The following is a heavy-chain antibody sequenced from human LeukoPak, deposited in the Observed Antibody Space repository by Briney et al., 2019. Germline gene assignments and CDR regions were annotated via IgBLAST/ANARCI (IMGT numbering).Heavy chain of an antibody. CDR3: AKDRKWLEYFDY. CDR2: ISGSGGST. CDR1: GFTFSSYA. D-gene: IGHD6-19*01. J-gene: IGHJ4*02. V-gene: IGHV3-23*01. Sequence: GGSLRLSCAASGFTFSSYAMSWVRQAPGKGLEWVSAISGSGGSTYYADSVKGRFTISRDNSKNTLYLQMNSLRAEDMAVYYCAKDRKWLEYFDYWGQGTLVTVSS.